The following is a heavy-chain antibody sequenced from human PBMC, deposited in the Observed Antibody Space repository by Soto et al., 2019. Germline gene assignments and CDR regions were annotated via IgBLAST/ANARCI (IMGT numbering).Heavy chain of an antibody. Sequence: SETLSLTCTVSGGSISSSSYYWGWIRQPPGKGLEWIGSIYYSGSTYYNPSLKSRVTISVDTSKNQFSLKLSSVTAADTAVYYCARGAPGYSSSSYFDYWGQGTLVTVSS. CDR2: IYYSGST. CDR3: ARGAPGYSSSSYFDY. CDR1: GGSISSSSYY. V-gene: IGHV4-39*07. J-gene: IGHJ4*02. D-gene: IGHD6-6*01.